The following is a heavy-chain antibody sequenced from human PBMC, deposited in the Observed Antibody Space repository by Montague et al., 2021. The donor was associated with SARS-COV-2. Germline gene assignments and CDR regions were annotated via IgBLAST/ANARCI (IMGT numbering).Heavy chain of an antibody. CDR1: GGSLNKHY. CDR3: ARSISSSGARDN. Sequence: SETLSLTCTVSGGSLNKHYWSWIRKAPGKELDWLGNIFYKGNTNYNVXLWDRVSMSLDTPQNQFSLRLTSLTAADTAVYYCARSISSSGARDNWGQGILVTVS. J-gene: IGHJ4*02. CDR2: IFYKGNT. V-gene: IGHV4-59*11. D-gene: IGHD3-22*01.